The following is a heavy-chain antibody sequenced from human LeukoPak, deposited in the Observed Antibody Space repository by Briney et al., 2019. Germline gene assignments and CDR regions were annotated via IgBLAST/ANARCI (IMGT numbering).Heavy chain of an antibody. CDR2: INPAGGGT. V-gene: IGHV1-2*02. CDR1: GYTFTDYY. D-gene: IGHD6-19*01. Sequence: ASVKVSCKASGYTFTDYYIHWERQAPGQGLEWMGWINPAGGGTNYAQNFQGRVTMTSDTSISTAYMELSSLTSDDTAVYYCAKAQGYSSGNYFDYWGQGTLVTVSS. CDR3: AKAQGYSSGNYFDY. J-gene: IGHJ4*02.